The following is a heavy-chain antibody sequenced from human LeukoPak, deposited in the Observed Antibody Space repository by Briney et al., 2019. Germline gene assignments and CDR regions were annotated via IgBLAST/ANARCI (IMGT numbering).Heavy chain of an antibody. CDR3: ARGGYCTSTSCYVGGFDY. J-gene: IGHJ4*02. Sequence: GASVKVSCKASGYTFTDYYLQWVRQAPGQGLEWMGWINPNSGGTNYALKFQGRVTMTRDTSISTAYMELSSLRSDDTAVYYCARGGYCTSTSCYVGGFDYWGQGTLVTVSS. CDR2: INPNSGGT. D-gene: IGHD2-2*01. V-gene: IGHV1-2*02. CDR1: GYTFTDYY.